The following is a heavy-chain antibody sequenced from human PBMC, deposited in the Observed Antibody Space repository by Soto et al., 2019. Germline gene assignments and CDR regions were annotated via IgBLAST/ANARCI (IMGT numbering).Heavy chain of an antibody. J-gene: IGHJ4*02. CDR3: AKPPSSTYYDIFNGYYDY. V-gene: IGHV3-23*01. D-gene: IGHD3-9*01. CDR1: GFTFSSYA. Sequence: EVQLLESGGGLVQPGGSLRLSCAASGFTFSSYAMSWVRQAPGKGLEWVSAISGSGGSTYYADSVKGRFTISRDNSKNTLYLQMNSLRADDTAVYYCAKPPSSTYYDIFNGYYDYWGQGTLVTVSS. CDR2: ISGSGGST.